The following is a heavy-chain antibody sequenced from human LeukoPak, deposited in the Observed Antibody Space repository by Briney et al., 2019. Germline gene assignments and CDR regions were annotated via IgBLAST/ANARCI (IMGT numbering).Heavy chain of an antibody. D-gene: IGHD3-22*01. CDR2: IYYSGST. CDR1: GGSITSSSYY. V-gene: IGHV4-39*01. Sequence: KSSETLSLTCTVSGGSITSSSYYWGWIRQPPGKGLEWIGSIYYSGSTYYNPSLKSRVTISVDTSKNQFSLKLSSVTAADTAVYYCARHPYGRDNSSGYYVWWFDPWGQGTLVTVSS. CDR3: ARHPYGRDNSSGYYVWWFDP. J-gene: IGHJ5*02.